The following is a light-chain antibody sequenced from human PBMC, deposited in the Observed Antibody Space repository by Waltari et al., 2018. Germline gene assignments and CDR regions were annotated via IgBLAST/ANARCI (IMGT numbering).Light chain of an antibody. V-gene: IGKV3-20*01. CDR3: QQFGSSIMYT. CDR2: GVS. CDR1: QVVSRSR. Sequence: EVVLTQSPGPLSLSPGETATISFRASQVVSRSRIAWYLHKPGQAPRLLIYGVSGRATGIPDRFSGSGSGTDFSLTISRVEPEDFAVYYCQQFGSSIMYTFGQGTKLEIK. J-gene: IGKJ2*01.